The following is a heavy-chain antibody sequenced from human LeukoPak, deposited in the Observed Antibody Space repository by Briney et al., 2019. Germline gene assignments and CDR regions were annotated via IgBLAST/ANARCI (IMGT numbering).Heavy chain of an antibody. CDR1: GFSFSSYW. CDR2: IKQDGSEE. CDR3: ARGSSAGASLRHDY. J-gene: IGHJ4*02. D-gene: IGHD1-26*01. Sequence: GGSLRLSCAASGFSFSSYWMSWVRQAPGKGLEWVANIKQDGSEENFVDSVKGRFTISRDNAKKSLYLQMNSLRAEDTAVYYCARGSSAGASLRHDYWGQGTLVTVSS. V-gene: IGHV3-7*01.